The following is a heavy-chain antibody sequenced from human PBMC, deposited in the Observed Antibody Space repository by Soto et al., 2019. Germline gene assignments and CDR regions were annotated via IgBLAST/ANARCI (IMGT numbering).Heavy chain of an antibody. D-gene: IGHD1-26*01. J-gene: IGHJ4*02. CDR2: ISSTSFYI. CDR1: GFSFSRYT. Sequence: GGSLRLSCAASGFSFSRYTVGWLRQAPGKGLEWISSISSTSFYIYYSDSVKGRFTVSRDNSKNLLFLQMVSLRAEDTAVYFCARGSGSQHTIFDWWGQGSQVTVSS. CDR3: ARGSGSQHTIFDW. V-gene: IGHV3-21*06.